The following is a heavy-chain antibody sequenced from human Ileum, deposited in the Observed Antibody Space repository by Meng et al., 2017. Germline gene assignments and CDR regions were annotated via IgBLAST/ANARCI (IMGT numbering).Heavy chain of an antibody. D-gene: IGHD5-18*01. CDR3: ARVELTDTAMGRGWFDP. V-gene: IGHV1-69*06. CDR1: GGTFSSYA. J-gene: IGHJ5*02. Sequence: VDVVQSGAEVKKSGFSVKVSCKASGGTFSSYAISWVRQAPGQGLEWMGGIIPIFGTANYAQKFQGRVTITADKSTSTAYMELSSLRSEDTAVYYCARVELTDTAMGRGWFDPWGQGTLVTVSS. CDR2: IIPIFGTA.